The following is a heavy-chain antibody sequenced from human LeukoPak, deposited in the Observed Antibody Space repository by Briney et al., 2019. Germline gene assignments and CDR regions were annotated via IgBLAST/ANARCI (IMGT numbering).Heavy chain of an antibody. CDR2: IRSKAYGGTT. V-gene: IGHV3-49*04. CDR1: GFTFGDYA. J-gene: IGHJ3*02. Sequence: PGGSLRLSCTASGFTFGDYAMSWVRQAPGKGLEWVGFIRSKAYGGTTEYAASVKGRFTISRDDSKSIAYLQMNSLKTEDTAVYYCTRVAEYYYDSSGYFHDPDAFDIWGQGTMVTVSS. D-gene: IGHD3-22*01. CDR3: TRVAEYYYDSSGYFHDPDAFDI.